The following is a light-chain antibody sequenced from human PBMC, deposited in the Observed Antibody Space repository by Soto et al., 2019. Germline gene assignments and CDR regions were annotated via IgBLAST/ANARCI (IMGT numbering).Light chain of an antibody. CDR2: DVN. V-gene: IGLV2-14*03. Sequence: QIVLTSPASGSGTPGQSISISCTGTSNDVGAYNYVSWYQQYPGKGPKLIIYDVNNRPSGVSNRFSGSKSGNTASLTISGLQADDEADYFCSSYPTSTTRYVFGTGTKVTVL. CDR1: SNDVGAYNY. J-gene: IGLJ1*01. CDR3: SSYPTSTTRYV.